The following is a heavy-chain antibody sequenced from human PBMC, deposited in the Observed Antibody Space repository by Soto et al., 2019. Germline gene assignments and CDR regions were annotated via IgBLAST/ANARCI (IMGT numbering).Heavy chain of an antibody. CDR1: GYTFTSYG. CDR3: ARGAYYGSGSYYHLDY. V-gene: IGHV1-18*01. Sequence: ASVKVSCKASGYTFTSYGISWVLQAPGQGLEWMGWISAYNGNTNYAQKLQGRVTMTTDTSTSTAYMELRSLRSDDTAVYYCARGAYYGSGSYYHLDYWGQGTLVTVSS. D-gene: IGHD3-10*01. J-gene: IGHJ4*02. CDR2: ISAYNGNT.